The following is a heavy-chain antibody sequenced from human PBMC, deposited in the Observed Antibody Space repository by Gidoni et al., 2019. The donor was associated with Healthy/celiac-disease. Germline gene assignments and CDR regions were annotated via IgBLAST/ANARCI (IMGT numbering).Heavy chain of an antibody. CDR1: GGTFSSYA. CDR3: ARGKWRAMIVVDVFDY. V-gene: IGHV1-69*01. CDR2: IIPIVGTA. Sequence: QVQLVQSGAEVKKPGSSVKVSCKSSGGTFSSYAISWVRQDPGQWLEWMGGIIPIVGTANYAQKFQGKVTITADESTSTAYMELSSLRSEDTAVYYCARGKWRAMIVVDVFDYWGQGTLVTVSS. D-gene: IGHD3-22*01. J-gene: IGHJ4*02.